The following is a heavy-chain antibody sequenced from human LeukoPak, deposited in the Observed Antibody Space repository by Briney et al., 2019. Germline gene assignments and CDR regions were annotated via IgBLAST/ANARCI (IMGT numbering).Heavy chain of an antibody. Sequence: GASVKVSCKVSGHTLSELPVYWVRQAPGEGLEWMGGFDPENDERIYAQKFRGRVTMTEDTSTNTAYMELSSLRSDDTAVYYCATEVTSIVPDYWGQGTLVTVSS. CDR3: ATEVTSIVPDY. D-gene: IGHD2-21*02. V-gene: IGHV1-24*01. J-gene: IGHJ4*02. CDR1: GHTLSELP. CDR2: FDPENDER.